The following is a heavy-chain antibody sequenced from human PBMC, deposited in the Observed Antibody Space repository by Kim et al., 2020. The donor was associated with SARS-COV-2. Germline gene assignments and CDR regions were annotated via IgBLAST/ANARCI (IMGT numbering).Heavy chain of an antibody. CDR2: ISYDGSNK. CDR1: GFTFSSYA. Sequence: GGSLRLSCAASGFTFSSYAMHWVRQAPGKGLEWVAVISYDGSNKYYADSVKGRFTISRDNSKNTLYLQMNSLRAEDTALCYCAGGEQDYDDYGYWGQGTLVTVSS. CDR3: AGGEQDYDDYGY. V-gene: IGHV3-30-3*01. D-gene: IGHD4-17*01. J-gene: IGHJ4*02.